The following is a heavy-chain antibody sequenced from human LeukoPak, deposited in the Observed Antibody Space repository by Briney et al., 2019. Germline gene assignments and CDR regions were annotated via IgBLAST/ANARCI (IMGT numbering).Heavy chain of an antibody. D-gene: IGHD6-13*01. Sequence: SETLSLTCTVSGGSISNSSYYWGWIRQPPGKGLEWLGSMYYNGNTYYNPSLKHRVTISVDPSKNQFSLKLSSVAAADTAVYYCARQLRMAAAPYYFYYWGQGTLVSVSS. CDR3: ARQLRMAAAPYYFYY. CDR2: MYYNGNT. J-gene: IGHJ4*02. V-gene: IGHV4-39*01. CDR1: GGSISNSSYY.